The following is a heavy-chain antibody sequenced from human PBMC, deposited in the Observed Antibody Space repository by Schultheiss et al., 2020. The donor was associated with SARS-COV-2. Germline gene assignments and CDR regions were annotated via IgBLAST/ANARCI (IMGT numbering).Heavy chain of an antibody. D-gene: IGHD1-26*01. J-gene: IGHJ4*02. V-gene: IGHV4-34*01. CDR3: ARGGSYWEGDFDY. Sequence: SETLSLTCTVSGGSISGYYWSWIRQPPGKGLEWIGEINHSGSTNYNPSLKSRVTISVDTSKNQFSLKLSSVTAADTAVYYCARGGSYWEGDFDYWGQGTLVTVS. CDR2: INHSGST. CDR1: GGSISGYY.